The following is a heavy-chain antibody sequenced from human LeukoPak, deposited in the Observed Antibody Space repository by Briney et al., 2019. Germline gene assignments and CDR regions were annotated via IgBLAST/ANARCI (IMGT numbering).Heavy chain of an antibody. D-gene: IGHD2-2*01. Sequence: GRSLRLSCAASGFTFSSYGMHWVRQAPGKGLEWVAVISYDGSNKYYADSVKGRFTISRDNSKNTLYLQMNSLRAEDTAVYYCAKEPGYCSSTCCPGGVFSYGMDVWGKGTTVTVSS. CDR2: ISYDGSNK. J-gene: IGHJ6*04. CDR3: AKEPGYCSSTCCPGGVFSYGMDV. V-gene: IGHV3-30*18. CDR1: GFTFSSYG.